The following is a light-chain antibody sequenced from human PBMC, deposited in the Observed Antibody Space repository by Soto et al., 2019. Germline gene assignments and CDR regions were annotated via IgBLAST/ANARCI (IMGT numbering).Light chain of an antibody. CDR1: QSVSSN. V-gene: IGKV3-15*01. CDR3: QQYINWPMYT. J-gene: IGKJ2*01. Sequence: EIVMTQSPATLSVSPGERATLSCRASQSVSSNLAWYQQKPGQAPRLLIYGASTRATGIPARFSGSGSGTEFTLTISSLQSEDFAVYYCQQYINWPMYTLGQGTKLEIK. CDR2: GAS.